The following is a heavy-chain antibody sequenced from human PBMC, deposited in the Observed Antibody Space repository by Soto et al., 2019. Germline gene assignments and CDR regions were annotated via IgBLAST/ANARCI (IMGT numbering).Heavy chain of an antibody. J-gene: IGHJ4*02. CDR2: IYYSGST. D-gene: IGHD5-12*01. V-gene: IGHV4-59*07. Sequence: PSDTLSLTCTVSGGSICSYYWSWIRQPPGKGLEWIGYIYYSGSTNYNPSLKSRVTISVDTSKNQFSLKLSSVTAADTAVYYCAMGNIVATNWGQGTLVTVSS. CDR3: AMGNIVATN. CDR1: GGSICSYY.